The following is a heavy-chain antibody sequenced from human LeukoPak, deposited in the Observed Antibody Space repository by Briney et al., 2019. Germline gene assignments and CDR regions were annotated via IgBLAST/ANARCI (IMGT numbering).Heavy chain of an antibody. J-gene: IGHJ6*02. D-gene: IGHD2-15*01. CDR3: ARDYSRRDYYYGMDV. CDR2: INPSGGST. CDR1: GYTFTSYY. V-gene: IGHV1-46*01. Sequence: ASVKVSCKASGYTFTSYYMHWVRQAPGQGLEWMGLINPSGGSTSYAQKFQGRVTMTRDTSTSTVYMELSSLRSEDTAVYYCARDYSRRDYYYGMDVWGQGTTVTVSS.